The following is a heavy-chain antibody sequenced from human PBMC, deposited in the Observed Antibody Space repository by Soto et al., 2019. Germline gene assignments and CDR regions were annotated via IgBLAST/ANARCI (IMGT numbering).Heavy chain of an antibody. J-gene: IGHJ4*02. CDR1: GYTFTSYG. D-gene: IGHD1-26*01. CDR3: AGDWVGATVTFDY. V-gene: IGHV1-18*01. CDR2: ISAYNGNT. Sequence: QVQLVQSGAEVKKPGASVKVSCKASGYTFTSYGISWVRQAPGQRLEWMGWISAYNGNTNYAQKLQGRVTMTTDTATSTAYVELRRLRLGDTAVYDCAGDWVGATVTFDYWGQGTLVTVSS.